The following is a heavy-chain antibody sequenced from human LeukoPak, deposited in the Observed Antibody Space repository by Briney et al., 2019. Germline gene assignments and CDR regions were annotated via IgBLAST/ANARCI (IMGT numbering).Heavy chain of an antibody. CDR3: ASDGSGSYYGY. CDR2: VFYNGAT. CDR1: GGSISSSIYY. V-gene: IGHV4-39*07. J-gene: IGHJ4*02. D-gene: IGHD3-10*01. Sequence: SETLSLTCIVSGGSISSSIYYWAWVRQPPGKGLEWIGTVFYNGATQYSPSLRSRVTISIDTSTNQFSLKLTSVTATDTALYYCASDGSGSYYGYWGQGTLVTVSS.